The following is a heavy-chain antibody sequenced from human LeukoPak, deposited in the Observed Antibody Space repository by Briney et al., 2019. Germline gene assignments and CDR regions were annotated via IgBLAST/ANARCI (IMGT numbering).Heavy chain of an antibody. J-gene: IGHJ6*02. V-gene: IGHV5-51*01. Sequence: GESLKISCKGSGYSFTSYWIGWVRQMPGKGLEWMGIIYPGDSDTRYSPSFQGQVTISADKSISTAYLQWSSLKASDTAMYYCASSSWPPIYYYYYGMDVWGQGTTVTVSS. D-gene: IGHD6-13*01. CDR3: ASSSWPPIYYYYYGMDV. CDR1: GYSFTSYW. CDR2: IYPGDSDT.